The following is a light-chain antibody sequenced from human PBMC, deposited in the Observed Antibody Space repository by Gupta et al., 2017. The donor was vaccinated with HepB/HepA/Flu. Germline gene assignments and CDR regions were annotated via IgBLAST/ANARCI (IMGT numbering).Light chain of an antibody. CDR3: VGWDDSLSGYV. CDR2: NDN. V-gene: IGLV1-47*02. J-gene: IGLJ1*01. Sequence: QPVLTQPPSASGTPGQRVTISCSGSSSNIGNDNAYWYQQLPGTAPKLLIYNDNQRPSGVPDRFSGFKSGTTASLAISGLRSEDEADYYCVGWDDSLSGYVFGAGTKVTVL. CDR1: SSNIGNDN.